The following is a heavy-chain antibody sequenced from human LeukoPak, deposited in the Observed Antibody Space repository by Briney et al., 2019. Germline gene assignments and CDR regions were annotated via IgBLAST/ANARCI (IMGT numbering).Heavy chain of an antibody. CDR2: INHSGST. J-gene: IGHJ6*02. CDR3: ARSRIQLWLTQSVYYGMDV. Sequence: SETLSLTCAVYGGSFSGYYWSWIRQPPGKGPEWIGEINHSGSTNYNPSLKSRVTISVDTSKNQFSLKLSSVTAADTAVYYCARSRIQLWLTQSVYYGMDVWGQGTTVTVSS. V-gene: IGHV4-34*01. D-gene: IGHD5-18*01. CDR1: GGSFSGYY.